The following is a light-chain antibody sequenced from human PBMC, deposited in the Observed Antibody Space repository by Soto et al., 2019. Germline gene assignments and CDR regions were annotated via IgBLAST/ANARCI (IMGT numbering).Light chain of an antibody. Sequence: DIQMTQSPSTLSASVGDRVTITCRASQSVNSRLAWYQQKPGKAPKLLIYKASSLESGVPSRFSGSGSGTESTLTISSLQPDDFVTYYCQQYNNYWTFGQGIKVEIK. V-gene: IGKV1-5*03. CDR3: QQYNNYWT. J-gene: IGKJ1*01. CDR1: QSVNSR. CDR2: KAS.